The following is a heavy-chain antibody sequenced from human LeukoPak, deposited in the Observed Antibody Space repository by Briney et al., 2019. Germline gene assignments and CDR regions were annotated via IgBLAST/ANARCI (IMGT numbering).Heavy chain of an antibody. V-gene: IGHV4-59*12. CDR3: ARGRRPGRPPSQKGAFDI. J-gene: IGHJ3*02. D-gene: IGHD6-25*01. CDR1: GGSISNYY. CDR2: IYYTGSS. Sequence: SETLSLTCTVSGGSISNYYWNWIRQPPGKGLEWIGYIYYTGSSNYNPSLKSRVTISLDTSKNQFSLKLSSVTAADTAVYYCARGRRPGRPPSQKGAFDIWGQGTMVTVSS.